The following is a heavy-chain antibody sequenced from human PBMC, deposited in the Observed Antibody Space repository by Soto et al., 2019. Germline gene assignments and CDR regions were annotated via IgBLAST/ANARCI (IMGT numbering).Heavy chain of an antibody. D-gene: IGHD2-2*01. J-gene: IGHJ6*03. Sequence: SETLSLTCTVSGGSISSSSYYWGWIRQPPGKGLEWIGSIYYSGSTYYNPSLKSRVTISVDTSKNQFSLKLSSVTAADTAVYYCARDARGTSCYEEVGCDYYYYMDVWGKGTTVTVSS. CDR3: ARDARGTSCYEEVGCDYYYYMDV. V-gene: IGHV4-39*02. CDR1: GGSISSSSYY. CDR2: IYYSGST.